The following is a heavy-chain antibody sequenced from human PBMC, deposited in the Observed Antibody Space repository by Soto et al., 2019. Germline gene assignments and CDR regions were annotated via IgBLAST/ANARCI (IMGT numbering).Heavy chain of an antibody. V-gene: IGHV5-10-1*01. D-gene: IGHD2-2*01. CDR1: GYTFTRYW. J-gene: IGHJ6*04. CDR3: ARLVVPGAPMDV. CDR2: IDPSDSYT. Sequence: GESLKISCKGSGYTFTRYWISWVRQMPGKGLELLGRIDPSDSYTTYNPSFQGHVSISSDKSISTAFLQWSSLQASDTAMYFCARLVVPGAPMDVWGKGTSVTVSS.